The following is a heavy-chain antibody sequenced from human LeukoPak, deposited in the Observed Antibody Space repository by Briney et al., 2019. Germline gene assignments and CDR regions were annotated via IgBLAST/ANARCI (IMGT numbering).Heavy chain of an antibody. CDR3: ATGRYCTGGTCYSSLDF. CDR2: IYPADSNT. Sequence: GESLKISCKGPGYSFTNYWIGWVRQMPGKGLEWMGIIYPADSNTRYSPSLQGQVTISVDKSISTAYLQWSSLKASDTAVYYCATGRYCTGGTCYSSLDFWGQGTLVTVSS. V-gene: IGHV5-51*01. CDR1: GYSFTNYW. D-gene: IGHD2-15*01. J-gene: IGHJ4*02.